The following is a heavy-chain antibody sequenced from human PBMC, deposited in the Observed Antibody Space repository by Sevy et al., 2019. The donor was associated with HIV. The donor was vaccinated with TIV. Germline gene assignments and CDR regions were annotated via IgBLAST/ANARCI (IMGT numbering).Heavy chain of an antibody. J-gene: IGHJ6*02. CDR1: GFSFSSYA. V-gene: IGHV3-23*01. CDR3: ARRPELGVGILTGVLDV. CDR2: ISGSGGST. D-gene: IGHD3-3*01. Sequence: GGSLRLSCAASGFSFSSYAMSWVRHTPGKGLQWVSVISGSGGSTYYADSVKGRFTIFRDNSRNTVYLQMNSLRAEDTAVYYGARRPELGVGILTGVLDVWGQGTTVTVSS.